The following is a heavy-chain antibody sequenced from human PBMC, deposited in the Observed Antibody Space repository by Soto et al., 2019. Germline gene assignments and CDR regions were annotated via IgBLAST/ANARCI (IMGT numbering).Heavy chain of an antibody. V-gene: IGHV4-39*01. Sequence: SETLSLTCTVSGGSISSSSYYWGWIRQPPGRGLEWIGSIYYSGSTYYNPSLKSRDTISVDTSKNQFSLKLSSVTAADTAVYYCARLGLGSSGWLGGYGMDVWGQGTTVT. CDR3: ARLGLGSSGWLGGYGMDV. CDR2: IYYSGST. CDR1: GGSISSSSYY. D-gene: IGHD6-19*01. J-gene: IGHJ6*02.